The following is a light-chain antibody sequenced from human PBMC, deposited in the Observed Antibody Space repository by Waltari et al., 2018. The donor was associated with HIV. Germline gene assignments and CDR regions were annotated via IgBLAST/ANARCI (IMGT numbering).Light chain of an antibody. Sequence: DIQMTQSPSSLSPSISPPVPIPCLASQDISNSVTWFQHQPGNVPKLLVHGAFILQRGVPSRFSGSGSGTNYTLTISGLQSDDFAAYFCQQYYGVPLTFGGGTRVDI. CDR1: QDISNS. CDR3: QQYYGVPLT. CDR2: GAF. V-gene: IGKV1-NL1*01. J-gene: IGKJ4*01.